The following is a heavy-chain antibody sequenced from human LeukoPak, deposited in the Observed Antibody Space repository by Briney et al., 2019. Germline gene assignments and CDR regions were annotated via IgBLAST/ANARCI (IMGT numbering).Heavy chain of an antibody. Sequence: ASVKVSCKASGYTFTGYYMHWVRQAPGQGLEWMGWINPNSGGTNYAQKFQGRVTMTRDTSISTAYMELRSLRSDDTAVYYCARDIVVVPAASRPRAGDATTRTDYWGQGTLVTVSS. CDR2: INPNSGGT. D-gene: IGHD2-2*01. J-gene: IGHJ4*02. CDR3: ARDIVVVPAASRPRAGDATTRTDY. V-gene: IGHV1-2*02. CDR1: GYTFTGYY.